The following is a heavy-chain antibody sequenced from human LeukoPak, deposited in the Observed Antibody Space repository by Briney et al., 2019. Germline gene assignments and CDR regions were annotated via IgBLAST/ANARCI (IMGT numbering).Heavy chain of an antibody. CDR1: GSTFSSYA. D-gene: IGHD6-13*01. J-gene: IGHJ4*02. CDR3: ARDGAAAPFDY. CDR2: IIPMFGTA. V-gene: IGHV1-69*05. Sequence: PGKASGKPSGSTFSSYAMSGGRQAPGQAREWMGGIIPMFGTANNAQKFQGRATMTREMSTSPVYMELSSLRSEDTAVYYCARDGAAAPFDYWGAGKLVTVSP.